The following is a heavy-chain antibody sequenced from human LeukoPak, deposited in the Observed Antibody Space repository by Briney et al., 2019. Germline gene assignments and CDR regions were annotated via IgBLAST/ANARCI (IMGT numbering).Heavy chain of an antibody. V-gene: IGHV4-34*01. J-gene: IGHJ4*02. Sequence: SETLSLTCAVYGGSFSGYYWSWIRQPPGKGLEWIGEINHSGSTNYNPSLKSRVTISVDTSKNQFSLKLSSVTAADTAVYYCARKGHPYYDCWSGYPVEYYFDYWGQGTLVTVSS. CDR3: ARKGHPYYDCWSGYPVEYYFDY. D-gene: IGHD3-3*01. CDR2: INHSGST. CDR1: GGSFSGYY.